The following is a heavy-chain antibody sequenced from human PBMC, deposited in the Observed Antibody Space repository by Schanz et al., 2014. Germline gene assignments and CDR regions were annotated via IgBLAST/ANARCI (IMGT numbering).Heavy chain of an antibody. V-gene: IGHV3-11*05. Sequence: VQLVESGGGLVEPGGSLRLSCAASGFTFSGYSMSWIRQAPGKGLEWISFINTGSNYINYADSVKGRFTISRDNTKNSLFLQLNSLRADDTAVYYCARNRGSGGQNWYFDLWGRGTLVTVSS. D-gene: IGHD1-26*01. J-gene: IGHJ2*01. CDR3: ARNRGSGGQNWYFDL. CDR2: INTGSNYI. CDR1: GFTFSGYS.